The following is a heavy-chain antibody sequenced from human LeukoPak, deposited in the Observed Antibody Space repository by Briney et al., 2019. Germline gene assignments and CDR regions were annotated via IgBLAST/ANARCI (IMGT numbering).Heavy chain of an antibody. CDR2: ISSSSSSYSYT. D-gene: IGHD2-2*01. V-gene: IGHV3-21*04. CDR3: AKDRCSSAACVFDY. Sequence: GGSLRLSCAASGFTFSNYWMTWVRQAPGKGLEWASSISSSSSSYSYTYYADSVKGRFTISRDNAKNALLLQMNSLRAEDTAVYYCAKDRCSSAACVFDYWGQGILVTVSS. J-gene: IGHJ4*02. CDR1: GFTFSNYW.